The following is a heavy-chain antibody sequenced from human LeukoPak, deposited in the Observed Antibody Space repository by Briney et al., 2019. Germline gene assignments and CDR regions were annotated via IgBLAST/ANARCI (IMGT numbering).Heavy chain of an antibody. Sequence: SETLSLTCTVSGGSISSYYWSWIRQPPGKGLEWIGYIYYSGSTNYNPSLKSRVTISVDTSKNQFSLKLSSVTAADTAVYYCARHEAQWNAFDIWGRGTMVTVSS. CDR2: IYYSGST. J-gene: IGHJ3*02. CDR3: ARHEAQWNAFDI. D-gene: IGHD6-19*01. V-gene: IGHV4-59*08. CDR1: GGSISSYY.